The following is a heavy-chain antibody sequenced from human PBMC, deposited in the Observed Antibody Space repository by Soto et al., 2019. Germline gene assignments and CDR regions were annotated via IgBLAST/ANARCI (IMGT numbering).Heavy chain of an antibody. V-gene: IGHV1-8*01. Sequence: ASVKVSFKASGYTFTSYDINWLRQATGQGLEWMGWMNPNSGNTGYAQKFQGRVTMTRNTSISTAYMELSSLRSEDTAVYYCARWDSSGYYYPRYYYYGMDVWGQGTTVTVSS. CDR1: GYTFTSYD. CDR2: MNPNSGNT. CDR3: ARWDSSGYYYPRYYYYGMDV. D-gene: IGHD3-22*01. J-gene: IGHJ6*02.